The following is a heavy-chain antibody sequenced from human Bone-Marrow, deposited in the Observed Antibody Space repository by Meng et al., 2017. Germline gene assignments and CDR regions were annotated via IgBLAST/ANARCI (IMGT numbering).Heavy chain of an antibody. V-gene: IGHV3-33*01. CDR3: ASEVIGPFDP. CDR2: IGYDGSNK. J-gene: IGHJ5*02. CDR1: GFTFSSYG. Sequence: GESLKISCAASGFTFSSYGMHWVRQAPGKGLEWVAVIGYDGSNKYYADSVKGRFTISRDKSKNTLYLQMNSLRAEDTAVYYCASEVIGPFDPWGQGTLVTVSS. D-gene: IGHD2/OR15-2a*01.